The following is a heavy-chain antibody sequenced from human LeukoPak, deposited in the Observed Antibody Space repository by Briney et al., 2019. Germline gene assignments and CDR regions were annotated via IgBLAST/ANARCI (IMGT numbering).Heavy chain of an antibody. CDR3: TTEGYCTNGVCYIFDY. V-gene: IGHV3-15*01. CDR1: GLTFYNAS. CDR2: IKSKTDGGTT. D-gene: IGHD2-8*01. J-gene: IGHJ4*02. Sequence: GASLRPSCAASGLTFYNASMSWVRHAPRKRLEWVGRIKSKTDGGTTDYAAPVKGRFTISRDDSKNTLYLQMNSLKTEDTAVYYCTTEGYCTNGVCYIFDYWGQGTLVTVSS.